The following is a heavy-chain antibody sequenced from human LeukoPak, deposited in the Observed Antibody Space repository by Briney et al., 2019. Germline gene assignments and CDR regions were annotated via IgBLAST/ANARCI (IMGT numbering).Heavy chain of an antibody. Sequence: GGSLRLSCAASGFTFSSYGMHWVRQAPGKGLEWVAFIRFDGSNKYYADSVKGRFTISRDNSKNTLCLQVNSLRAEDTAVYYCAKGHYYNILTGYSVRRGLDYWGQGTLVTVSS. J-gene: IGHJ4*02. CDR3: AKGHYYNILTGYSVRRGLDY. D-gene: IGHD3-9*01. CDR2: IRFDGSNK. V-gene: IGHV3-30*02. CDR1: GFTFSSYG.